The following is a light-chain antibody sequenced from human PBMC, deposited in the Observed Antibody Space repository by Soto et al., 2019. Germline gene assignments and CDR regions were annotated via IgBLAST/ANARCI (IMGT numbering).Light chain of an antibody. CDR1: QRISIW. CDR2: KAS. V-gene: IGKV1-5*03. Sequence: DIQMTQSPSTLSASVGDRVTITCRASQRISIWLAWYQQKSGKAPKLLIYKASSLESGVPSRFSGSGSGTEFTLTISSLQPDDFATYYCQQYSSYSSYTFGQGTKLEIK. CDR3: QQYSSYSSYT. J-gene: IGKJ2*01.